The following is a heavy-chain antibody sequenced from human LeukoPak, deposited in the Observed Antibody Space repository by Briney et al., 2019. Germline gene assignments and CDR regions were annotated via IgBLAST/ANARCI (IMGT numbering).Heavy chain of an antibody. J-gene: IGHJ5*02. Sequence: GGSLRLSCAASGFTFSSYSMNWVRQAPGKGLEWVSSISSSSSYIYHADSVKGRFTISRDNAKNSLYLQMNSLRAEDTAVYYCARDQGVPDSSGYTNWFDPWGQGTLVTVSS. V-gene: IGHV3-21*01. CDR1: GFTFSSYS. D-gene: IGHD3-22*01. CDR2: ISSSSSYI. CDR3: ARDQGVPDSSGYTNWFDP.